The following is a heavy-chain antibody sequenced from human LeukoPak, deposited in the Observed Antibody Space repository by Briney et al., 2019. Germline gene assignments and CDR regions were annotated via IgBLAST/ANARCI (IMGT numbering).Heavy chain of an antibody. CDR2: ISGSGGST. CDR1: GFTFSLYA. Sequence: GGSLLHSCAASGFTFSLYAMSWVRQAPGKGLEWVSAISGSGGSTYYADSAKGRFTISRDNAKNTLYLQMNSLRADDTAVYYCAKGSGGGYSYAYFDYWGKGTLVTVSS. V-gene: IGHV3-23*01. CDR3: AKGSGGGYSYAYFDY. D-gene: IGHD5-18*01. J-gene: IGHJ4*02.